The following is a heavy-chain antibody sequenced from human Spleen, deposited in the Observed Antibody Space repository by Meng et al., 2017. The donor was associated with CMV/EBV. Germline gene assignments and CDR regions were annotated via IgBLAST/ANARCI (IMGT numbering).Heavy chain of an antibody. J-gene: IGHJ4*02. D-gene: IGHD2/OR15-2a*01. Sequence: GESLKISCAASGFTSSHFAMNWVRQAPGEGLEWVSRINTDGSSISYVDSVKGRFTISRDNAKNTLYLQMNSLRVEDAAVYYCVRDKEDFHYFDYWGQGTLVTVSS. V-gene: IGHV3-74*01. CDR3: VRDKEDFHYFDY. CDR1: GFTSSHFA. CDR2: INTDGSSI.